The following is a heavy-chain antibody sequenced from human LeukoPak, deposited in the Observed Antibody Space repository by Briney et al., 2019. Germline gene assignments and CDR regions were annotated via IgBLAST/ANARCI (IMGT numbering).Heavy chain of an antibody. J-gene: IGHJ4*02. CDR1: GFTFSSYG. V-gene: IGHV3-30*02. Sequence: GGSLRLSCAASGFTFSSYGMHWVRQAPGKGLEWVAFIRYDGSNKYYADSVKGRFTISRDNSKNTLYLQMNSLRAEDTAVYYCARSLYITMIVARLYQFDDWGQGTLVTVSS. CDR2: IRYDGSNK. CDR3: ARSLYITMIVARLYQFDD. D-gene: IGHD3-22*01.